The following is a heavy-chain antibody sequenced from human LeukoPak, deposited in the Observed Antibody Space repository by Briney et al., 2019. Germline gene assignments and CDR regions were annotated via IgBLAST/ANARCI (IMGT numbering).Heavy chain of an antibody. CDR1: GYTFTDYY. Sequence: ASVKVSCKASGYTFTDYYMHWVRQAPGQGLEWIGWINPNTGGTNYAQKFQGRVTMTRDTSISTPYMELSWLRSDDTAVYYCARALYTSRSYLATFSPTNFDYWGQGTLVTVSS. J-gene: IGHJ4*02. CDR2: INPNTGGT. CDR3: ARALYTSRSYLATFSPTNFDY. V-gene: IGHV1-2*02. D-gene: IGHD6-13*01.